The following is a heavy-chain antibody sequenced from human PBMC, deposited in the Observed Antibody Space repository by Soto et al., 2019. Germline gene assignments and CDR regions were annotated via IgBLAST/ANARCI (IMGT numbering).Heavy chain of an antibody. CDR1: GGTLSDHG. CDR2: TIPVFNTA. J-gene: IGHJ3*02. CDR3: ARGVYGSGNYYTGPSAFDI. D-gene: IGHD3-10*01. Sequence: QVQLEQSGAEVKKPGSSVKVSCKASGGTLSDHGVAWLRQAPGQGLEWMGGTIPVFNTAKYAQKFQGRVTVTADKFTNIDYMELISLRSEDSAFYFCARGVYGSGNYYTGPSAFDIWGQGTMVIVSS. V-gene: IGHV1-69*06.